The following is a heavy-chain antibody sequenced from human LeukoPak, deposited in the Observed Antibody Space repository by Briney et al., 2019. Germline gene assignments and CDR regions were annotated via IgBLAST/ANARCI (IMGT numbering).Heavy chain of an antibody. J-gene: IGHJ4*02. D-gene: IGHD2-15*01. CDR3: VRFSSCTWAFDL. CDR1: GGSISGYY. V-gene: IGHV4-59*08. CDR2: IYYSGAT. Sequence: SETLSLTCTVSGGSISGYYWNWIRQSPGRGLQWVAYIYYSGATNYNPSLQSRVTLSLDSSNNRFSLKLNSVTAADTAVYYCVRFSSCTWAFDLWGQGTLVTVSS.